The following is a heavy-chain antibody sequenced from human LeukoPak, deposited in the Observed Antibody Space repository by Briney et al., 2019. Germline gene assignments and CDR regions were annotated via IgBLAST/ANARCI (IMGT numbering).Heavy chain of an antibody. D-gene: IGHD1-26*01. CDR3: TKSIVRWSPDYYYGMDV. V-gene: IGHV3-23*01. CDR1: GFTFSSYA. Sequence: GGSLRLSCAASGFTFSSYAMSWVRQAPGKGLEWVSAISGGGDSTYYADSVKGRFTISRDNSKNTLYLQMNSLRAEDTAVYYCTKSIVRWSPDYYYGMDVWGQGTTVTVSS. CDR2: ISGGGDST. J-gene: IGHJ6*02.